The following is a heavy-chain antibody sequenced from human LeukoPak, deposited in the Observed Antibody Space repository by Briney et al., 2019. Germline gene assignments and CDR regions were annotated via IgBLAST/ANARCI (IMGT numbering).Heavy chain of an antibody. CDR2: IYTSGST. D-gene: IGHD6-19*01. J-gene: IGHJ6*02. Sequence: IPSETLSLTCTVAGGSISSVSNYWSWIRQPAGKGLDWIGRIYTSGSTNYTPSLRSRVTISVDTSRNQFSLKVNSVTAADTAVYYCARGAQWRSYYYGMNVWGQGTTVTVSS. V-gene: IGHV4-61*02. CDR1: GGSISSVSNY. CDR3: ARGAQWRSYYYGMNV.